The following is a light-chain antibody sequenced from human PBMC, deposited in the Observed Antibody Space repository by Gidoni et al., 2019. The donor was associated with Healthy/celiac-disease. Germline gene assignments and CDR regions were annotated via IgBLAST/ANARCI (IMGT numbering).Light chain of an antibody. Sequence: IVVTQSSLSLPVTPGEPGSISCRSSQSLLHSNGYNYLDWYLQKPGQSPQLLIYLGSNRASGVPDRFSGSGSGTDFTLKISRVEAEDVGVYYCMQALQTPPTFGQGTKVEIK. CDR3: MQALQTPPT. CDR1: QSLLHSNGYNY. J-gene: IGKJ1*01. CDR2: LGS. V-gene: IGKV2-28*01.